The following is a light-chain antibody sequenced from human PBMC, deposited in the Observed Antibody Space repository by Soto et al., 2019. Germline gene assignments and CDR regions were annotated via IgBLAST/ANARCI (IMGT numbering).Light chain of an antibody. J-gene: IGKJ1*01. CDR1: QSVSSSY. V-gene: IGKV3-20*01. Sequence: EIVLTHSPGTLSLSPVERATLSFSSSQSVSSSYLAWYQQKPGQAPRLLIYGASSRATGIPDRFSGSGSGTDFTLTISRLEPEDFAVYYCQQYDSSPKTFGQGTKVDI. CDR2: GAS. CDR3: QQYDSSPKT.